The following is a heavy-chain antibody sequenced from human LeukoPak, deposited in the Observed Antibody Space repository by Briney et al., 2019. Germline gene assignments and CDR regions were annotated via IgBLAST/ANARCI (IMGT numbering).Heavy chain of an antibody. CDR3: ARDGADRRYGGNSLDY. D-gene: IGHD4-23*01. CDR2: SNSDGSST. Sequence: GGSLRLSCAASGFTFRSYWMHWVRQAPGKGLAWVSRSNSDGSSTSYADSVKGRFTISRDNAKNTLYLQMNSLRAEDTAVFYCARDGADRRYGGNSLDYWGQGTLVTVSS. J-gene: IGHJ4*02. CDR1: GFTFRSYW. V-gene: IGHV3-74*01.